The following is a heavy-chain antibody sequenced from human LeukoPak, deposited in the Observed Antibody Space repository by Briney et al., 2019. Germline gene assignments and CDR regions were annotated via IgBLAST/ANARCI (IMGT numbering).Heavy chain of an antibody. J-gene: IGHJ6*02. CDR3: ARWGDKDFLTGYYFYGLDV. D-gene: IGHD3-9*01. V-gene: IGHV3-23*01. CDR1: GFTFYDYN. Sequence: GGSLRLACAASGFTFYDYNMNWVRQAPGKGLGWVSGISAGGTRTYYADSAKGRFTISRDNSKNTVYLQMNSLRADDTAVYHCARWGDKDFLTGYYFYGLDVWGQGTTVTVSS. CDR2: ISAGGTRT.